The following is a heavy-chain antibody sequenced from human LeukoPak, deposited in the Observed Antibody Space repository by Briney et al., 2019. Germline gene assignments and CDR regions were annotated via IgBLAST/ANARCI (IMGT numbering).Heavy chain of an antibody. Sequence: SETLSLTCTVSGGSIGSYYWSWIRQPPGTGLEWIGYIYYSGSTNYNPSLKSRVTISVDTSKNQFSLKLSSVTAADTAVYYCARHPIDYGDYGVWGKGTTVTVSS. CDR1: GGSIGSYY. V-gene: IGHV4-59*08. CDR3: ARHPIDYGDYGV. CDR2: IYYSGST. J-gene: IGHJ6*04. D-gene: IGHD4-17*01.